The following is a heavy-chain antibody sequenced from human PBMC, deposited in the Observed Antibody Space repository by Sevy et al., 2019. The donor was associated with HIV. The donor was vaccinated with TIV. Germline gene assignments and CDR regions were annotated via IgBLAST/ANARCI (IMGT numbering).Heavy chain of an antibody. CDR3: AREGCTKPHDY. Sequence: GGSLRLSCAASGFTFSKYSMSWVRQPPGKGLEWVSTLSFGCGEINYADSVKGRFTISRDNSKSSVYLQMNNLRPEDTAVYYCAREGCTKPHDYWGQGTWVTVSS. J-gene: IGHJ4*02. V-gene: IGHV3-23*01. CDR2: LSFGCGEI. CDR1: GFTFSKYS. D-gene: IGHD2-8*01.